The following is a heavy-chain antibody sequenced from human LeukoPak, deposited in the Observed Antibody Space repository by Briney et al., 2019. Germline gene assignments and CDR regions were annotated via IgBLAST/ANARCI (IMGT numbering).Heavy chain of an antibody. V-gene: IGHV3-30*04. CDR3: ARDQGVVVIDTTPDYFDY. D-gene: IGHD2-15*01. Sequence: GGSLRLSCAASGFTFSDYTVYWVRLAPGKRLQWVATISYDGNIKYYADSVKGRFTISRDNSKNTLYLQMNSLRAEDTAVYYCARDQGVVVIDTTPDYFDYWGQGTLVTVSS. J-gene: IGHJ4*02. CDR2: ISYDGNIK. CDR1: GFTFSDYT.